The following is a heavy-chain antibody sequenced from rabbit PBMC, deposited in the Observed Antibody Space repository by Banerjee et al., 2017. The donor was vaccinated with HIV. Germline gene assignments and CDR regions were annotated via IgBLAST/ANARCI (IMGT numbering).Heavy chain of an antibody. Sequence: EESGGDLVKPEGSLTLTCTVSGFSLSSSYWICWVRQAPGKGLEWIGCIYTGDGNTYYASWAKGRFTISKTSSTTVTLQMTSLTAADTATYFCARSVSGYYDLFNLWGPGTLVTVS. CDR3: ARSVSGYYDLFNL. J-gene: IGHJ4*01. CDR1: GFSLSSSYW. D-gene: IGHD1-1*01. V-gene: IGHV1S45*01. CDR2: IYTGDGNT.